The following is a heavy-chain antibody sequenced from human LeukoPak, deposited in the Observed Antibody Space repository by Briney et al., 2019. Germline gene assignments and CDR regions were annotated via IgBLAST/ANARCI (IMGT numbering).Heavy chain of an antibody. Sequence: GRSLRLSCAASGYTFSSYGMHWVRQAPGKGLKWVAVISYDGSNKYYADSVKGRFTISRDNSKNTLYLQMNSLRAEDTAVYYCARVIEGHYYYYYMDVWGKGTTVTVSS. J-gene: IGHJ6*03. CDR2: ISYDGSNK. CDR1: GYTFSSYG. V-gene: IGHV3-30*03. CDR3: ARVIEGHYYYYYMDV.